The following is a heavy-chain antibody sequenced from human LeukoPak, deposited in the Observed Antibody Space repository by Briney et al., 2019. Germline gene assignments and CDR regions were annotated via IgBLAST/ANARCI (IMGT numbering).Heavy chain of an antibody. D-gene: IGHD5-12*01. CDR1: GGSISSYY. V-gene: IGHV4-4*09. CDR3: AGRRGYDYYFDY. Sequence: SVTLSLTCTVSGGSISSYYWSWIRQPPGKGLEWIGYIYTSGSTNYNPSLKSRVTISVDTSKNQFSLKLSSVTAADTAVYYCAGRRGYDYYFDYWGQGTLVTVSS. CDR2: IYTSGST. J-gene: IGHJ4*02.